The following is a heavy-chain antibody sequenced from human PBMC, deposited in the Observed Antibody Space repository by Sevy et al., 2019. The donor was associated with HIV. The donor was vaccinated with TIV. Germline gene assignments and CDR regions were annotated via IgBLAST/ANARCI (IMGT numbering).Heavy chain of an antibody. J-gene: IGHJ4*02. CDR2: IYYSGRT. V-gene: IGHV4-59*01. D-gene: IGHD3-10*01. CDR1: GGSISSYY. CDR3: ASLRITMVRGVIKPHSFDY. Sequence: SETLSLTCTVSGGSISSYYWSWIRQPPGKGLEWIGYIYYSGRTNYNPSLKSRVTISVDTSKIQFSLKLSSVTAADTALYYCASLRITMVRGVIKPHSFDYWGQGTLVTVSS.